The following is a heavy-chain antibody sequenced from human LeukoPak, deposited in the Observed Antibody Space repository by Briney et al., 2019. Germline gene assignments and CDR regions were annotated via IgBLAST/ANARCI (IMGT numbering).Heavy chain of an antibody. D-gene: IGHD2-15*01. CDR3: ARVVAATIFDY. Sequence: SETLSLTCTVSGGSISSGNYYWSWIRQPPGKGLEWIGYIYYSGSTYYNPSLKSRVTISVDTSKNQFSLKLSSVTAADTAVYYCARVVAATIFDYWGQGTLVTVSS. CDR2: IYYSGST. J-gene: IGHJ4*02. V-gene: IGHV4-30-4*08. CDR1: GGSISSGNYY.